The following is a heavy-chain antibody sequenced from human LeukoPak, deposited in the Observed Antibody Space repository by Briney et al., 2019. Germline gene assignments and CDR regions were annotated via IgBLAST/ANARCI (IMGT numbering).Heavy chain of an antibody. J-gene: IGHJ4*02. CDR1: GGSISSYY. CDR3: ARVSLAREVGGYSYGDH. CDR2: IYTSGST. Sequence: SETLSLTCTVSGGSISSYYWSWIPQPAGKGLEWIGRIYTSGSTNYNPSLKSRVTISVDTSKNQFSLKLSSVTAADTAVYYCARVSLAREVGGYSYGDHWGQGTLVTVSS. V-gene: IGHV4-4*07. D-gene: IGHD5-18*01.